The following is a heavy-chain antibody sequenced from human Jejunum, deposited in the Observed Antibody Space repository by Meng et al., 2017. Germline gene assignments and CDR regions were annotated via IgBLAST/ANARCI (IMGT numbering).Heavy chain of an antibody. Sequence: DVRLVGAGGGLVQPGGSLRLSCAASGFTFSSYAMSWVLQAPGKGLEWVSTISPGGGTTYYADSVKGRFTISRDNSMNTLSLQMNSLSADDTAVYYCAKTHWLDYWGQGTLVTVSS. V-gene: IGHV3-23*04. CDR2: ISPGGGTT. CDR1: GFTFSSYA. CDR3: AKTHWLDY. J-gene: IGHJ4*02. D-gene: IGHD1-1*01.